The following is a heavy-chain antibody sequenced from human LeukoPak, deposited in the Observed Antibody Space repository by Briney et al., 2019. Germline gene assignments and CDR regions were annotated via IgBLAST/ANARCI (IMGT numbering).Heavy chain of an antibody. CDR3: AIIAAAGQGPFDY. D-gene: IGHD6-13*01. CDR2: IIPIFGTA. Sequence: SVKVSCKASGGTFSSYAISWVRRAPGQGLEWMGGIIPIFGTANYAQKFQGRVTITTDESTSTAYMELSSLRSEDTAVYYCAIIAAAGQGPFDYWGQGTLVTVSS. CDR1: GGTFSSYA. V-gene: IGHV1-69*05. J-gene: IGHJ4*02.